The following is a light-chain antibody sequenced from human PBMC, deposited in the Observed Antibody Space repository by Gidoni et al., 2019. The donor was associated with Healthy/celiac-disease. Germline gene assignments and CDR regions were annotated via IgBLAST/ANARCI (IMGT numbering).Light chain of an antibody. CDR2: DDS. Sequence: SYVLTPPPSLSVAPGKTARITCGGNNIGSKSGHWYQQKPGQAPVLVVYDDSDRPSGIPERFSGSNSGNTATLTISRVEAGDEADYYCQVWDSSSDHVVFGGGTKLTVL. J-gene: IGLJ2*01. CDR1: NIGSKS. V-gene: IGLV3-21*03. CDR3: QVWDSSSDHVV.